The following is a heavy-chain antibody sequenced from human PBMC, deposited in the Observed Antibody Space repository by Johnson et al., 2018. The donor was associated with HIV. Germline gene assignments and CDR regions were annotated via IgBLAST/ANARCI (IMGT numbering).Heavy chain of an antibody. Sequence: DVQVVESGGGLVQPGGSLRLSCAASGFTVSSNYMTWVRQAPGKGLEWVSVIYSGGSTYYADSVKGRFTISRDNSKNTLYLQMNSLRAEDTAVYYCARGDSSGWDAFDIWGQGTMVTVSS. CDR1: GFTVSSNY. J-gene: IGHJ3*02. CDR3: ARGDSSGWDAFDI. V-gene: IGHV3-66*02. D-gene: IGHD6-19*01. CDR2: IYSGGST.